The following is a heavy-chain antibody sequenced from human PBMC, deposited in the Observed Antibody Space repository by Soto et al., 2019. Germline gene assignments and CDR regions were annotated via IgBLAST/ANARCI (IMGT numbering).Heavy chain of an antibody. Sequence: SETLSLTCTVSGGSISSYYWSWIRQPPGKGLEWIGYIYNSGSTNYNPSLKSRVTISVDTSKNQFSLKLSSVTAADTAVYYCARARYDYIWGSYRSAPLDYWGQGTLVTVSS. CDR1: GGSISSYY. D-gene: IGHD3-16*02. CDR3: ARARYDYIWGSYRSAPLDY. J-gene: IGHJ4*02. V-gene: IGHV4-59*12. CDR2: IYNSGST.